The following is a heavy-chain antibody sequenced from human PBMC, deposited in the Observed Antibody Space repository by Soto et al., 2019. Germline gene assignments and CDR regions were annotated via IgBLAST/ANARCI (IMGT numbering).Heavy chain of an antibody. J-gene: IGHJ6*02. D-gene: IGHD6-19*01. CDR1: GGSISSGGYY. CDR2: IYYSGST. Sequence: SETLSLTCTVSGGSISSGGYYWSWIRQHPGKGLEWIGYIYYSGSTYYNPSLKSRVTISVDTSKNQFSLKLSSVTAADTAVYYCARDGVWLGRYGMDVWGQGTTVTVSS. CDR3: ARDGVWLGRYGMDV. V-gene: IGHV4-31*03.